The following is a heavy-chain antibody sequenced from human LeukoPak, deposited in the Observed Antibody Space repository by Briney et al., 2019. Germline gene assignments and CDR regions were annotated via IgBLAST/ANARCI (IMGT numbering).Heavy chain of an antibody. D-gene: IGHD4-17*01. V-gene: IGHV1-2*02. J-gene: IGHJ5*02. CDR2: INPNSGGT. CDR3: ARGYDYGDYRWFDP. CDR1: GYSFTDYH. Sequence: ASVKVSCKASGYSFTDYHMHWVRQAPGQGLEWMGWINPNSGGTNYAQKFQGRVTMTWDTSISTAYMELSSLRFDDTALYYCARGYDYGDYRWFDPWGQGTLVTVSS.